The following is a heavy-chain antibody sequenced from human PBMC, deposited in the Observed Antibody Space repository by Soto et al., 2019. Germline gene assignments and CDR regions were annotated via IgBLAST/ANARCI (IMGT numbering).Heavy chain of an antibody. CDR1: GYTFTSYY. V-gene: IGHV1-46*01. CDR2: INPSGGST. CDR3: ARDRIRGQHTAPTLGY. Sequence: ASVKVSCKASGYTFTSYYMHWVRQAPGQGLEWMGIINPSGGSTSYAQKFQGRVTMTRDTSTSTVYMELSSLRSEDTAVYYCARDRIRGQHTAPTLGYWGQGTLVTVSS. J-gene: IGHJ4*02. D-gene: IGHD3-16*01.